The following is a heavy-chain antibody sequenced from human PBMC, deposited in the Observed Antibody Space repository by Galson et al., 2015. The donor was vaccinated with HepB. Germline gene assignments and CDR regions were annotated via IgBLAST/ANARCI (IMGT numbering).Heavy chain of an antibody. Sequence: SLRLSCAASGFTFSSYGMHWVRQAPGKGLEWVAVIWYDGSNKYYADSVKGRFTISRDNSKNTLYLQMNSLRAEDTAVYYCARVLPGGYNWFDPWGQGTLVTVSS. D-gene: IGHD2-15*01. V-gene: IGHV3-33*01. J-gene: IGHJ5*02. CDR1: GFTFSSYG. CDR3: ARVLPGGYNWFDP. CDR2: IWYDGSNK.